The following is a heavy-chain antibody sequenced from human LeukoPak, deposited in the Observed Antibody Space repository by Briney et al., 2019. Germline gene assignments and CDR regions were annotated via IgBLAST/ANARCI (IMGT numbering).Heavy chain of an antibody. V-gene: IGHV1-2*02. CDR3: ARDNVVVAAISNDY. D-gene: IGHD2-15*01. CDR1: GYTFTGYY. J-gene: IGHJ4*02. CDR2: INPDSGGT. Sequence: ASVKVSCKASGYTFTGYYMHWVRQAPGQGLEWMGWINPDSGGTNYAQKFQGRVTTTRDTSISTAYMELSRLRSDDTAVYYCARDNVVVAAISNDYWGQGTLVTVSS.